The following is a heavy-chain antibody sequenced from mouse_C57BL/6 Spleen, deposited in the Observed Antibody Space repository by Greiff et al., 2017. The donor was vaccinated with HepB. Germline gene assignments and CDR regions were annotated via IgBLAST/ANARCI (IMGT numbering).Heavy chain of an antibody. J-gene: IGHJ3*01. CDR3: TRGGLGLFAY. V-gene: IGHV1-15*01. CDR1: GYTFTDYE. CDR2: IDPETGGT. D-gene: IGHD3-3*01. Sequence: QVQLQQSGAELVRPGASVTLSCKASGYTFTDYEMHWVKQTPVHGLEWIGAIDPETGGTAYNQKFKGKAILTADKSSSTAYMELRSLTSEDSAVYYCTRGGLGLFAYWGQGTLVTVSA.